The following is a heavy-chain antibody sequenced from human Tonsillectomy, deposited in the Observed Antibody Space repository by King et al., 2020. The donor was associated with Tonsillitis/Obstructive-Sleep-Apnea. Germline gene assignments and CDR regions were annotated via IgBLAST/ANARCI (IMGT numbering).Heavy chain of an antibody. CDR1: GYSFSNYW. Sequence: VQLVESGAAVKKPGESLTISCQGSGYSFSNYWITWVRQMPGRDLEWLGRIDPADSHTTYSPSFQGHVTISADKGISTAYLQWSSLKASDTAIYYCARRVGGWKYFDFWGQGTLVTV. CDR3: ARRVGGWKYFDF. V-gene: IGHV5-10-1*03. CDR2: IDPADSHT. D-gene: IGHD6-19*01. J-gene: IGHJ4*02.